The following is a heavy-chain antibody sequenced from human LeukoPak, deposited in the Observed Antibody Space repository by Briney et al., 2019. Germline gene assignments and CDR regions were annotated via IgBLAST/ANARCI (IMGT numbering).Heavy chain of an antibody. D-gene: IGHD3-22*01. CDR3: AKDGGDSSGYYAEYNWFDP. CDR2: IKQDGSET. CDR1: GCTFSNYW. Sequence: GGSLRLSCAASGCTFSNYWMNWVRQAPGKGLECLANIKQDGSETYYADSVKGRFTISRDNAKNSLYLQMNSLRAEDTAVYYCAKDGGDSSGYYAEYNWFDPWGQGTLVIVSS. V-gene: IGHV3-7*03. J-gene: IGHJ5*02.